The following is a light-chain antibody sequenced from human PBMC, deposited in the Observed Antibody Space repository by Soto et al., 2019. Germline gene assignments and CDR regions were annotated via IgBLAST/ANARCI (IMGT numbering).Light chain of an antibody. CDR2: GAS. V-gene: IGKV3-15*01. CDR3: QQYSQWPLYT. J-gene: IGKJ2*01. CDR1: QSINNK. Sequence: EIVMTQSPATLSVCPGERVTLSCGASQSINNKVAWYQQKPGQAPRLLIYGASTRATGISARFSGSGSGTEFTLTISSLQSEDFALYYCQQYSQWPLYTFGQGTKVDIK.